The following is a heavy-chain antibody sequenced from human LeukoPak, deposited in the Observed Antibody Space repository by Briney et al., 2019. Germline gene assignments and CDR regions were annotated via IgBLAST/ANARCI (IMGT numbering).Heavy chain of an antibody. CDR3: AKGLYSGSYDGFDS. CDR2: ISGSGGST. V-gene: IGHV3-23*01. J-gene: IGHJ4*02. CDR1: GFTFRSYA. D-gene: IGHD1-26*01. Sequence: GGSLRLSCAASGFTFRSYAMSWVRQAPGKGLEWVSVISGSGGSTYYADSVKGRFIISRAKNTLYLQMNSLRAEDTAVYYCAKGLYSGSYDGFDSWGQGALVTVSS.